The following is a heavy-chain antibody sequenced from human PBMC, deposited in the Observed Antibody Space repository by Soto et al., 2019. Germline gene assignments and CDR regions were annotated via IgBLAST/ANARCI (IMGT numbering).Heavy chain of an antibody. CDR3: ARDESYYDSSGYSHYFDY. CDR1: GFTFSSYS. CDR2: ISSSSSYI. D-gene: IGHD3-22*01. V-gene: IGHV3-21*01. Sequence: GGSLRLSCAASGFTFSSYSMNWVLQAPGKGLEWVSSISSSSSYIYYADSVKGRFTISRDNAKNSLYLQMNSLRAEDTAVYYCARDESYYDSSGYSHYFDYWGQGTLVTVSS. J-gene: IGHJ4*02.